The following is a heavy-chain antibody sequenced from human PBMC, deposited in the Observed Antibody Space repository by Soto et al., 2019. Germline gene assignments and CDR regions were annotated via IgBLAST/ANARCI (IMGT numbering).Heavy chain of an antibody. CDR2: ISTTVSTI. Sequence: EVQLVESGGGVVQAGGSRRLSCAATGFIFSSYEMNWVREAPGKGLEWISYISTTVSTIYYADSVKGRFTIYRDNAKNSLYLQMNSLRVEDTAVYYCARERGLGTSYFDYWGQGTLVTVSS. CDR1: GFIFSSYE. D-gene: IGHD1-7*01. CDR3: ARERGLGTSYFDY. J-gene: IGHJ4*02. V-gene: IGHV3-48*03.